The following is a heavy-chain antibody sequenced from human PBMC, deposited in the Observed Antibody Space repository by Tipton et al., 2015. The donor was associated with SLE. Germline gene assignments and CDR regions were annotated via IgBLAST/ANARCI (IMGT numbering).Heavy chain of an antibody. CDR2: TYYRSKWYN. CDR1: GDSVSSNSAA. Sequence: GLVKPSQTLSLTCAISGDSVSSNSAAWNWIRQSPSRGLEWLGRTYYRSKWYNDYAVSVKSRITINPDTSKNQFSLKLSSVTAADTAVYYCARGGECTNGVCYLNYFDPWGQGTLVTVSS. D-gene: IGHD2-8*01. V-gene: IGHV6-1*01. CDR3: ARGGECTNGVCYLNYFDP. J-gene: IGHJ5*02.